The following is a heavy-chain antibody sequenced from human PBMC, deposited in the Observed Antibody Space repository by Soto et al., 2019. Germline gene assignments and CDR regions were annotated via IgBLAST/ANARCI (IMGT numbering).Heavy chain of an antibody. CDR2: ISSSSSTI. V-gene: IGHV3-48*01. Sequence: GGSLRLSCSASGFTFXSYSMNWVRQAPGKGLEWVSYISSSSSTIYYADSVKGRFTISRDNAKNSLYLQMNSLRAEDTAVYYCARDRNYDFWSGSGGDAFDIWGQGTMVTVSS. D-gene: IGHD3-3*01. J-gene: IGHJ3*02. CDR3: ARDRNYDFWSGSGGDAFDI. CDR1: GFTFXSYS.